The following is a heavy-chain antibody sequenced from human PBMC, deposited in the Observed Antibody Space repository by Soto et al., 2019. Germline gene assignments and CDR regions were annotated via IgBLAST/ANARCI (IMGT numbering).Heavy chain of an antibody. Sequence: QVQLVESGGGVVQPGTSLRLSCAASGFTFSSYGMHWVRQAPGKGLEWVAVISYDGSNKYYADSVKGRFTISRDNSKNTLYLQMNSLRAEDTAVYYCAKSFVGYCSSTSCYGALDYWGQGTLVTVSS. CDR2: ISYDGSNK. D-gene: IGHD2-2*01. CDR1: GFTFSSYG. V-gene: IGHV3-30*18. J-gene: IGHJ4*02. CDR3: AKSFVGYCSSTSCYGALDY.